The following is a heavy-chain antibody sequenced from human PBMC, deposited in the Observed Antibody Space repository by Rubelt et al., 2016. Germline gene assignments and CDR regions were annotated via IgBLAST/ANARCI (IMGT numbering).Heavy chain of an antibody. CDR2: IYYSGST. CDR3: ARHGRAAARYYV. Sequence: QVQLQQWGAGLLKPSETLSLTCAVYGGSFSGYYWSWIRQPPGKGLEWIGSIYYSGSTYYNPSLKSRVTISVDTSKTQFSLKLSSVTAADTAVYYCARHGRAAARYYVWGQGTTVTVSS. CDR1: GGSFSGYY. J-gene: IGHJ6*02. V-gene: IGHV4-34*01. D-gene: IGHD6-13*01.